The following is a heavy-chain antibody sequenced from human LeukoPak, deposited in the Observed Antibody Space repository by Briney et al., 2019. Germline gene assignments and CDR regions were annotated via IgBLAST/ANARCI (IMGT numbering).Heavy chain of an antibody. Sequence: GESLKISCKGSGYRFTSYWIGWVRQMPGKGLEWMGIIYPGDSDTRYSPSFQGQVTISADKSISTAYLQWSSLKASDTAMYYCARGLYFDGGYYYYGMDVWGQGTTVTVSS. J-gene: IGHJ6*02. CDR3: ARGLYFDGGYYYYGMDV. CDR1: GYRFTSYW. CDR2: IYPGDSDT. V-gene: IGHV5-51*01. D-gene: IGHD3-9*01.